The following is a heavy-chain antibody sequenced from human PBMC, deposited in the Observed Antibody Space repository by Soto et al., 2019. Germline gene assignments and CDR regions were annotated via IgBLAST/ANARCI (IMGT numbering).Heavy chain of an antibody. J-gene: IGHJ4*02. CDR3: ALPGYVVRGPGEFDY. CDR1: GGTFSSYT. D-gene: IGHD3-10*01. Sequence: QVQLVQSGAEVKKPGSSVKVSCKASGGTFSSYTISWVRQAPGQGLEWMGRIIPILGIANYAQKFQGRVTITADKSTSTAYMELSSLRSEDTAVYYCALPGYVVRGPGEFDYWGQGTLVTVSS. CDR2: IIPILGIA. V-gene: IGHV1-69*02.